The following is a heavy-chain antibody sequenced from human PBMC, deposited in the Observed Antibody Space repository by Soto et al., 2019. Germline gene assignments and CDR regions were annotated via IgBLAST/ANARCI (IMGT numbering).Heavy chain of an antibody. CDR3: ARGRGGYFDL. J-gene: IGHJ2*01. CDR1: GASISRYY. Sequence: QVQLQESGPGLVKPSETLSLTCTVSGASISRYYWSWIRQPPGKGLEWIGYFYYSGSTNYNPSLKSRGTISVDTSKNQFSLKLSSVTAADTAVYYCARGRGGYFDLWGRGTLVTVSS. CDR2: FYYSGST. V-gene: IGHV4-59*01.